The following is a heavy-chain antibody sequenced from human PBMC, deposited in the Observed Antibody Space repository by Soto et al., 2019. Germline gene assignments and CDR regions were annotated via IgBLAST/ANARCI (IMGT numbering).Heavy chain of an antibody. CDR3: ARYIFGQGFIS. CDR2: MHANTGNT. J-gene: IGHJ4*02. CDR1: GNTFTTLD. D-gene: IGHD3-10*01. V-gene: IGHV1-8*01. Sequence: QAQLVQSGAEVKKPGASVKVSCKASGNTFTTLDLNWVRQAPGQGLDWMGWMHANTGNTGHAQKFQGRVSMTRNTSISTAYMELSSLRAEDTAVYYCARYIFGQGFISWGQGTRVTVSS.